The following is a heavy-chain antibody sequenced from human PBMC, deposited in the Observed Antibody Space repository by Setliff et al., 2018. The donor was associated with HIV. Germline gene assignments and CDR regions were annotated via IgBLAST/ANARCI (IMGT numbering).Heavy chain of an antibody. CDR2: IKSKTDGGTT. D-gene: IGHD2-2*01. CDR1: GFTFKNAW. CDR3: TKVGYCSSASCYASDY. J-gene: IGHJ4*02. Sequence: GGSLRLSCAASGFTFKNAWMNWVRQAPGKGLEWIGRIKSKTDGGTTDYAAPVKGRFTISRDDSKNTAYLQMNSLKTEDTAVYYCTKVGYCSSASCYASDYWGQGTLVTVSS. V-gene: IGHV3-15*01.